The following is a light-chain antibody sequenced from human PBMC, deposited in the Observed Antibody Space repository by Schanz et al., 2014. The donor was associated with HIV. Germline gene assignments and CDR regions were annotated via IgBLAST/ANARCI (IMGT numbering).Light chain of an antibody. CDR3: QQYGSSPT. V-gene: IGKV3-20*01. CDR1: QSVSSSY. J-gene: IGKJ5*01. CDR2: GAS. Sequence: EIVLTQSPGTLSLSPGERATLSCRASQSVSSSYLAWYQQKPGQAPRLLIYGASSRATGIPDRFSGSGSETAFTLTISSLEPENFAVYYCQQYGSSPTFGQGTRLEI.